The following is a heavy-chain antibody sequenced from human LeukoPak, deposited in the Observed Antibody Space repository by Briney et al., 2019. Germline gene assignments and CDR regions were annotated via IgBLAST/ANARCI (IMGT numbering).Heavy chain of an antibody. D-gene: IGHD3-16*02. J-gene: IGHJ3*02. Sequence: ASVKVSCKASGYTFTGYYMHWVRQAPGQGLEWMGRINPNSGGTNYAQKFQGRVTMTRDTSIGTAYMELSRLRSDDTAVYYCARDRGGMITFGGVIVTYAFDIWGQGTMVTVSS. CDR3: ARDRGGMITFGGVIVTYAFDI. CDR2: INPNSGGT. V-gene: IGHV1-2*06. CDR1: GYTFTGYY.